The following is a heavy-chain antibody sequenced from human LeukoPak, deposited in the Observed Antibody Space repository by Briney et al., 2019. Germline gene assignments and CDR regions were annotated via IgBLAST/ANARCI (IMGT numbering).Heavy chain of an antibody. CDR2: IYYSGST. D-gene: IGHD3-10*01. CDR1: GGSISSGGYY. Sequence: SQTPSLTCTVSGGSISSGGYYWSWIRQHPGKGLEWIGYIYYSGSTYYNPSLKSRVTISVDTSKNQFSLKLSSVTAADTAVYYCAREYGSGLVGWFDPWGQGTLVTVSS. V-gene: IGHV4-31*03. J-gene: IGHJ5*02. CDR3: AREYGSGLVGWFDP.